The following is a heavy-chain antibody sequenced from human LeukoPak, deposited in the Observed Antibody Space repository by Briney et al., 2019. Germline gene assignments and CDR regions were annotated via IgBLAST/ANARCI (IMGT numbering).Heavy chain of an antibody. Sequence: KPSQTLSLTSSVSGGSIHSGGYYWSWIRQPPGKGLEWIGYIYYSGSTYHNPSLKSRVSILVDTSKNQFSLKLSSVTAADTAVYYCARRLQGYSNGGGGFDYWGQGTLVTVSS. V-gene: IGHV4-31*03. CDR1: GGSIHSGGYY. CDR2: IYYSGST. D-gene: IGHD4-11*01. J-gene: IGHJ4*02. CDR3: ARRLQGYSNGGGGFDY.